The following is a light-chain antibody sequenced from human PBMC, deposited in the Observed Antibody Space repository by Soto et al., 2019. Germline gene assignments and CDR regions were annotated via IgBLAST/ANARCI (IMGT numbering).Light chain of an antibody. J-gene: IGLJ1*01. CDR2: DVS. V-gene: IGLV2-14*01. Sequence: QSALTQPASVSGSPGQSITISCTGTSSDVGGYNYVSWYQQHPGKAPKLMIYDVSNRPSGVSNRFSGSKSGNTASLTISGLQAEDEDDYYCSSYTSGSTLFGTGTKLTVL. CDR3: SSYTSGSTL. CDR1: SSDVGGYNY.